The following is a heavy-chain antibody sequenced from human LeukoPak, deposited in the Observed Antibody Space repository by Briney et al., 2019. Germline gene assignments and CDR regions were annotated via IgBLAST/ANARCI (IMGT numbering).Heavy chain of an antibody. CDR3: AREGSHYDRGGFDY. Sequence: SETLSLTCTVSGGSISSYYWSWIRQPAGKGLEWIGRIYTSGSTNYNPSLKSRVTMSVDTSKNQFSLKLSSVTAADTAVYYCAREGSHYDRGGFDYWGQGTLVTVSS. CDR1: GGSISSYY. J-gene: IGHJ4*02. D-gene: IGHD3-22*01. V-gene: IGHV4-4*07. CDR2: IYTSGST.